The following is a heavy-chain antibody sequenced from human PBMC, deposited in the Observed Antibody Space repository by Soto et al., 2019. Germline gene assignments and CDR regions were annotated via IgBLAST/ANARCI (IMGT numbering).Heavy chain of an antibody. CDR2: IREDGSST. CDR1: GFTFSSHW. Sequence: GGSLRLSCVASGFTFSSHWMHWVRQTPGKGLVWVSRIREDGSSTNYADSVKGRFTISRDYAKNTLNLQMNSLRAEDTAVYFCTRDFSYGYLDYWGQGTLVTVSS. CDR3: TRDFSYGYLDY. V-gene: IGHV3-74*01. J-gene: IGHJ4*02. D-gene: IGHD5-18*01.